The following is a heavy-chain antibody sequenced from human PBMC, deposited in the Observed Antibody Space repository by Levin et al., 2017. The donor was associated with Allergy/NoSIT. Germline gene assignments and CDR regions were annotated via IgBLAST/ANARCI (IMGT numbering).Heavy chain of an antibody. Sequence: GESLKISCAASGFTFSDYYMSWIRQAPGKGLEWVSYISSSSSYTNYADSVKGRFTISRDNAKNSLYLQMNSLRAEDTAVYYCARDFGRDGTDYWGQGTLVTVSS. D-gene: IGHD5-24*01. V-gene: IGHV3-11*05. J-gene: IGHJ4*02. CDR2: ISSSSSYT. CDR1: GFTFSDYY. CDR3: ARDFGRDGTDY.